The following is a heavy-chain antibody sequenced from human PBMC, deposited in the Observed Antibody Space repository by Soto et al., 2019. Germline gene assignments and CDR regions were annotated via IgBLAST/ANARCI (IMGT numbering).Heavy chain of an antibody. J-gene: IGHJ4*02. D-gene: IGHD2-15*01. V-gene: IGHV4-59*01. CDR3: ARAWGRVFDY. CDR2: IYYSGST. CDR1: GGSIRSYY. Sequence: QVQLQESGPGLVKPSEHLSLTCTVSGGSIRSYYWSWIRQLPGKGLEWIVYIYYSGSTNYNPSPKSRATVSVDTSKSQSSLKLSSVSAADTACYYCARAWGRVFDYWGQGTLVTVSS.